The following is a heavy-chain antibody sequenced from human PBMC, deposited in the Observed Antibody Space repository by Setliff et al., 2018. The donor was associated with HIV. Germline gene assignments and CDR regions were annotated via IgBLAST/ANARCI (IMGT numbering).Heavy chain of an antibody. CDR2: VSRSGST. D-gene: IGHD2-21*01. CDR1: GVSINRTDHY. J-gene: IGHJ5*02. V-gene: IGHV4-39*01. Sequence: SETLSLTCSVTGVSINRTDHYWGWIRQSPGKRLEWIGSVSRSGSTYYNPSLKSRITISVDRSKNLFSLKLISVTAADQGVYYCARVPVAGANWFDPWGLGTLVTVSS. CDR3: ARVPVAGANWFDP.